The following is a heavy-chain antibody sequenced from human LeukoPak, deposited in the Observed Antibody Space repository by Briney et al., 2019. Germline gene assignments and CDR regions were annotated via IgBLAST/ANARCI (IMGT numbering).Heavy chain of an antibody. CDR1: GFTFSTSA. V-gene: IGHV1-58*01. CDR3: AAYDSSGYIRGNAFDI. D-gene: IGHD3-22*01. J-gene: IGHJ3*02. Sequence: TSVKVSCKASGFTFSTSAVQWVRQARGQRLEWIGWIVVGSGGTNYAQKFQERVTITRDMSTSTVYMELSSLRSEDTAVYYCAAYDSSGYIRGNAFDIWGQGTMVTVSS. CDR2: IVVGSGGT.